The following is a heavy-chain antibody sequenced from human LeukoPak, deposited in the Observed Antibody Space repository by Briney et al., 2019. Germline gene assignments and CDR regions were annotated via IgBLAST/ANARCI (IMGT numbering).Heavy chain of an antibody. J-gene: IGHJ4*02. Sequence: GGPLRLSYAASGFTFSNYWMSWVRQAPGKGLEWVANIKEEGSEKYYVDSVKGRFTISRDNAKNSLYLQMNSLRAEDTAVYYCARDWAYDTLAPFDCWSQGTLVTVSS. CDR2: IKEEGSEK. CDR1: GFTFSNYW. D-gene: IGHD3-9*01. V-gene: IGHV3-7*01. CDR3: ARDWAYDTLAPFDC.